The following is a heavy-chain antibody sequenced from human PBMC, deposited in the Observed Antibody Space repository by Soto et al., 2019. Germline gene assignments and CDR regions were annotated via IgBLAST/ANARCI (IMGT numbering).Heavy chain of an antibody. D-gene: IGHD2-2*01. V-gene: IGHV1-18*01. CDR2: ISVYNGNT. J-gene: IGHJ5*02. CDR3: ARGVVVPAATGKTWFDP. Sequence: ASVKVACKASGYTFTSSCISWVLEAPGEGLEWMGWISVYNGNTNYAQKLQGRVSMTTDTSTSTAYMELRNLRSDDTAVYYCARGVVVPAATGKTWFDPWGQGTLVTVSS. CDR1: GYTFTSSC.